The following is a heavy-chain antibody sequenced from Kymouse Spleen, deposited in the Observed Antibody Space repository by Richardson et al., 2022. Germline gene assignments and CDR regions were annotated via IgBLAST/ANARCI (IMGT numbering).Heavy chain of an antibody. CDR3: ARVPDCSSTSCYYYYGMDV. J-gene: IGHJ6*02. D-gene: IGHD2-2*02. Sequence: QVQLVESGGGVVQPGRSLRLSCAASGFTFSSYGMHWVRQAPGKGLEWVAVIWYDGSNKYYADSVKGRFTISRDNSKNTLYLQMNSLRAEDTAVYYCARVPDCSSTSCYYYYGMDVWGQGTTVTVSS. V-gene: IGHV3-33*01. CDR2: IWYDGSNK. CDR1: GFTFSSYG.